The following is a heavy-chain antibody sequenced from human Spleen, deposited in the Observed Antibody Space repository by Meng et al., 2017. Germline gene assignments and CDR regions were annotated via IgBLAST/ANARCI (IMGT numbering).Heavy chain of an antibody. J-gene: IGHJ5*02. CDR3: AGDYGDFLEFDP. CDR2: INPKSGDT. Sequence: QVRLVQPGAEVKKPGASVKVSCKPSGYNFPDYYIHWVRRAPGQGLEWMGRINPKSGDTHYAQKFQARVTMTGDTSISTAYMELSGLRSDDTAMYYCAGDYGDFLEFDPWGQGTLVTVSS. D-gene: IGHD4-17*01. CDR1: GYNFPDYY. V-gene: IGHV1-2*06.